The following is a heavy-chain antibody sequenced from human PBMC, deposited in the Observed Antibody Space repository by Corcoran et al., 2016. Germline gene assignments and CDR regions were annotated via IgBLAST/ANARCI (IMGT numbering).Heavy chain of an antibody. Sequence: QVQLVQSGAEVKMPGASMKVSCKASGYTFTDYYMHWVRQAPGQGLEWMAWIYPKSGDTNYAPKFQGRVTLTRDTSISTAYMELSGLTSDDTAVYYCASFTYSSKTDFDHWGQGTLVTVSS. CDR2: IYPKSGDT. CDR1: GYTFTDYY. V-gene: IGHV1-2*02. D-gene: IGHD1-1*01. J-gene: IGHJ4*02. CDR3: ASFTYSSKTDFDH.